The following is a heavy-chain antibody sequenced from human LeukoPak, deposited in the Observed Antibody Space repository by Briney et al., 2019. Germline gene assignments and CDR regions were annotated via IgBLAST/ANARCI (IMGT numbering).Heavy chain of an antibody. V-gene: IGHV3-7*03. D-gene: IGHD4-17*01. CDR3: ARGQTTMTN. CDR1: GFTFSSYW. J-gene: IGHJ4*02. CDR2: IKQDGSEK. Sequence: PGGSLRLSCTASGFTFSSYWMSWVRQAPGKGLEWVANIKQDGSEKYYVYSVKGRFTISRDNATNSLYLQMNSLRAEDTAVYFCARGQTTMTNWGQGTLVTVSS.